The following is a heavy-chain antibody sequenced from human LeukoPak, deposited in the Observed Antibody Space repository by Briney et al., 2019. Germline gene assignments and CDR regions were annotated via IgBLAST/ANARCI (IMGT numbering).Heavy chain of an antibody. CDR2: IRGSGGST. D-gene: IGHD6-13*01. CDR3: AKDKAIAAAGYFDY. CDR1: GFTPSTYA. Sequence: RGRSPRLSPAVSGFTPSTYAMSCVPQASSTGLEWGSAIRGSGGSTYYADSVKGRFTISRDNSKNTLYLQMNSLRAEDTAVYYSAKDKAIAAAGYFDYWGQGTLVTVSS. V-gene: IGHV3-23*01. J-gene: IGHJ4*02.